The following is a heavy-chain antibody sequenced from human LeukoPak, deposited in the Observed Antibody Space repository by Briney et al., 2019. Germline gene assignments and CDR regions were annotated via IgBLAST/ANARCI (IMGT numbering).Heavy chain of an antibody. CDR1: GYTFSDCY. Sequence: GGSLRLSCAAAGYTFSDCYMSWIRQAPGKGLEWVSYISSRGSTIYYADSVKGRFTISRDNAKNSLYLQMNSLRAEDTAVYYCARDLGYCSSTSCPSRGFDPWGQGTLVTVSS. V-gene: IGHV3-11*01. CDR3: ARDLGYCSSTSCPSRGFDP. J-gene: IGHJ5*02. D-gene: IGHD2-2*01. CDR2: ISSRGSTI.